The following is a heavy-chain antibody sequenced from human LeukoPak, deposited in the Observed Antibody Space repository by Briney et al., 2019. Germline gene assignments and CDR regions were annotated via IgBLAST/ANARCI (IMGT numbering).Heavy chain of an antibody. V-gene: IGHV4-4*07. CDR2: IYTSGST. D-gene: IGHD1-1*01. CDR3: VRTTARTGTTTYYFDY. CDR1: GGSISSYY. J-gene: IGHJ4*02. Sequence: SETLSLTCTVSGGSISSYYWSWIRQPAGKGLEWIGRIYTSGSTNYNPSLESRVTMSVDTSKNQFSLKLSSVTAADTAVYYCVRTTARTGTTTYYFDYWGQGTLVTVSS.